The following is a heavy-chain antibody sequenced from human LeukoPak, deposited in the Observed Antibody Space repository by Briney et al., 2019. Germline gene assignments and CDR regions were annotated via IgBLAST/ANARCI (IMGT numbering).Heavy chain of an antibody. J-gene: IGHJ4*02. CDR2: INPNSGDT. Sequence: ASVKVSCKASGYTFTGYYIHWVRQAPGQGLEWMGWINPNSGDTNYAQKFQGRVTMTRDTSISTAYMELSRLRSDDTAVYYCARARPQYGDYDYWGQGTLVTVSS. CDR1: GYTFTGYY. CDR3: ARARPQYGDYDY. V-gene: IGHV1-2*02. D-gene: IGHD4-17*01.